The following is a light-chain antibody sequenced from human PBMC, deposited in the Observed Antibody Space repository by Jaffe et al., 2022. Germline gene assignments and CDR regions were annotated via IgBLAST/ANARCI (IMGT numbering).Light chain of an antibody. Sequence: EIVLTQSPGTLSLSPGERATLSCRASQSVNSSFLAWYQQTPGQAPRLVIYGASSRATGIPDRFSGSGSETDFTLTISRLEPEDFAVYYCQQYGSSPWTFGQGTKVEIK. CDR1: QSVNSSF. CDR3: QQYGSSPWT. CDR2: GAS. J-gene: IGKJ1*01. V-gene: IGKV3-20*01.